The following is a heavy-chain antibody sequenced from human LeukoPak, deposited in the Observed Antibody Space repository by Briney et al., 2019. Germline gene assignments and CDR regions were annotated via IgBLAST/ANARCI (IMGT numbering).Heavy chain of an antibody. CDR3: ARPAAAHFDWLLGAFDI. D-gene: IGHD3-9*01. V-gene: IGHV5-51*01. CDR1: GSRFTSYW. CDR2: IYPGDSDT. Sequence: GESLKISCKGSGSRFTSYWIGWVRQLPGKGLEWMGIIYPGDSDTRYSPSFQGQVTISADKSISTAYLQWSSLKASDTAMYYCARPAAAHFDWLLGAFDIWGQGTMVTVSS. J-gene: IGHJ3*02.